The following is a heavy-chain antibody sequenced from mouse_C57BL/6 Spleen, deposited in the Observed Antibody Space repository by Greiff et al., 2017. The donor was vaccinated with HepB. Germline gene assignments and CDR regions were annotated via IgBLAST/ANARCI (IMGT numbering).Heavy chain of an antibody. V-gene: IGHV14-2*01. J-gene: IGHJ2*01. CDR3: ARSGSGLRDFDY. CDR1: Y. Sequence: EVQLQQSGAELVKPGASVKLSYYMHWVKQRTEQGLEWIGRIDPEDGETKYAPKFQGKATITADTSSNTAYLQLSSLTSEDTAVYYCARSGSGLRDFDYWGQGTTLTVSS. CDR2: IDPEDGET. D-gene: IGHD3-2*02.